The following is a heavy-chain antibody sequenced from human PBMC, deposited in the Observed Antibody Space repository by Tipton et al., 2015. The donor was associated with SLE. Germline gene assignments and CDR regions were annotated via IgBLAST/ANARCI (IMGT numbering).Heavy chain of an antibody. J-gene: IGHJ4*02. Sequence: TLSLTCAVYGGSFSGYNWSWIRQPPGKGLQWIGEINHTGSTNYNPSLKSRVTISVDTSKNQFSLKLSSVTAADTAVYYCARDLAARGGHYFDYWGQGTLVTVSS. CDR3: ARDLAARGGHYFDY. CDR1: GGSFSGYN. V-gene: IGHV4-34*01. CDR2: INHTGST. D-gene: IGHD6-6*01.